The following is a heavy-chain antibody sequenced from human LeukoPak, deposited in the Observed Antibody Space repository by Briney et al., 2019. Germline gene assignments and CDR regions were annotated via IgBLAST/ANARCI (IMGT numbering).Heavy chain of an antibody. J-gene: IGHJ5*02. D-gene: IGHD6-13*01. V-gene: IGHV3-21*01. Sequence: PGGSLRLSCAASGFTFSNAWMNWVRQAPGKGLEWVSSISSSSSYIYYADSVKGRFTISRDNAKNSLYLQMNSLRAEDTAVYYCARELRQQLVRWFDPWGQGTLVTVSS. CDR3: ARELRQQLVRWFDP. CDR1: GFTFSNAW. CDR2: ISSSSSYI.